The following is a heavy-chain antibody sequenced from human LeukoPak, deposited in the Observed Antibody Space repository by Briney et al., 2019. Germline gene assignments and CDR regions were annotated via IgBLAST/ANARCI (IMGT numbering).Heavy chain of an antibody. V-gene: IGHV3-74*01. CDR2: INSDGSST. J-gene: IGHJ4*02. CDR1: GFTFSRYW. CDR3: ARDVPLMGASKTRYFDY. Sequence: PGGSLRLSCAASGFTFSRYWMYWVRQALGKGLVWVSRINSDGSSTSYADSVKGRFTISRDNAKNSLYLQMSSLRAEDTAIYYCARDVPLMGASKTRYFDYWGQGTLVTVSS. D-gene: IGHD1-26*01.